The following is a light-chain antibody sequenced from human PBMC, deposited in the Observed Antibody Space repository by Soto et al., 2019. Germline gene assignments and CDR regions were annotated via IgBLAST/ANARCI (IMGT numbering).Light chain of an antibody. Sequence: QSALTQPASVSGSPGQSITISCTGTSSDVGGYNYVSWYQQHPGKAPKVMIYEVSNRPSGVSNRFSGSKSGNTASLTISGRQAEDEADYYCCSYTNSNTLVFGTGTKLTVL. CDR2: EVS. V-gene: IGLV2-14*01. CDR1: SSDVGGYNY. J-gene: IGLJ1*01. CDR3: CSYTNSNTLV.